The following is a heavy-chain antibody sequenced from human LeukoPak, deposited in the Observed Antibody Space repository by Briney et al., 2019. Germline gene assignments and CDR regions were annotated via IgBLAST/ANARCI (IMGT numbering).Heavy chain of an antibody. CDR2: IYDSGST. CDR1: GGSISSGGYT. CDR3: ARIDSSGYYHGVDD. J-gene: IGHJ4*02. V-gene: IGHV4-30-4*07. Sequence: SETLSLTCAVSGGSISSGGYTWSWIRQPPGKGLEWIGFIYDSGSTYYNPSLKSRVTISVDTSKNHFSLNFNSVTAADTAIYYCARIDSSGYYHGVDDWGQGTLVTVSS. D-gene: IGHD3-22*01.